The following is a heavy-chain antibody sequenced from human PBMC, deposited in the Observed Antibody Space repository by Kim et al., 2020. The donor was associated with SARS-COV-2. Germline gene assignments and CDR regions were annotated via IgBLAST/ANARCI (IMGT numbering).Heavy chain of an antibody. Sequence: GGSLRLSCAASGFSFRSDWMSWVRQTPGKGLEWMGQINQDGSEKYYMDSVKGRFTISRDNAKNSLYLQMDSLRAEDTAVYYCARDSERALEFRGRRTLLT. D-gene: IGHD3-10*01. CDR1: GFSFRSDW. J-gene: IGHJ1*01. V-gene: IGHV3-7*01. CDR2: INQDGSEK. CDR3: ARDSERALEF.